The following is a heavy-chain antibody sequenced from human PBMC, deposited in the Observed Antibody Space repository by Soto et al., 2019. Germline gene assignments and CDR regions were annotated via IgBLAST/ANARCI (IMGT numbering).Heavy chain of an antibody. Sequence: SETLSLTCTVAGGSISSSSYYWGWIRQPPGKGLEWIGSIYYSGYTYYNPSLKSRVTISVDTSKNQFSLKLSSVTAADTAVYYCARAPGYYGDFFDYWGQGTLVTVS. J-gene: IGHJ4*02. CDR2: IYYSGYT. D-gene: IGHD4-17*01. CDR1: GGSISSSSYY. V-gene: IGHV4-39*01. CDR3: ARAPGYYGDFFDY.